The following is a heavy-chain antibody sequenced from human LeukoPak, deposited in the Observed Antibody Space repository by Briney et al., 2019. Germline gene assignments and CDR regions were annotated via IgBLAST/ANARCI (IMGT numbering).Heavy chain of an antibody. CDR1: GFTFSNYY. J-gene: IGHJ6*02. Sequence: GGSLRLSCAASGFTFSNYYMNWVRQAPGKGLEWVANIKEDGSEKYYVDSVKGRFTISRDNAKNSLYLQMNSLRAEDTALYHCARDPIAVAGRGYYYGMDVWGQGTTVTVSS. CDR2: IKEDGSEK. CDR3: ARDPIAVAGRGYYYGMDV. V-gene: IGHV3-7*03. D-gene: IGHD6-19*01.